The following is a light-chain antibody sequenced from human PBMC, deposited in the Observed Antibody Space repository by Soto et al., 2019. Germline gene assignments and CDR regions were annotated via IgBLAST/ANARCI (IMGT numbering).Light chain of an antibody. V-gene: IGKV3-20*01. Sequence: EIVLTQSPGTLSLSPGERATLSCRASQSVSSSYLAWYQQKPGQAPRLIIYGASDRATGIPDRFSGSGSGTDLTLTISRLEPEDWAVYYCQQYGSSPYTFGQGTKLEIK. CDR3: QQYGSSPYT. J-gene: IGKJ2*01. CDR1: QSVSSSY. CDR2: GAS.